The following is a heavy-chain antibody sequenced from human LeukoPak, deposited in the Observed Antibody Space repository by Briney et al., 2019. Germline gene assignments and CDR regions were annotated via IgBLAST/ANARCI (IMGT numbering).Heavy chain of an antibody. Sequence: GGSLRLSCAASGFTFDDYGMSWVRQGPGKGLEWVSGISWNGGYIGYVDSVKGRFTISRDNAMNSLYLQMNSLRAEDTALYYCARGYYDSSGKGGYFLDSWGQGTLVTVSS. CDR3: ARGYYDSSGKGGYFLDS. CDR1: GFTFDDYG. D-gene: IGHD3-22*01. CDR2: ISWNGGYI. V-gene: IGHV3-20*04. J-gene: IGHJ4*02.